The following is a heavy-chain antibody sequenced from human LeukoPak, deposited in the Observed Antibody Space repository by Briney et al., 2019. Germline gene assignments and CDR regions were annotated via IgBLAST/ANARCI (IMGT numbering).Heavy chain of an antibody. J-gene: IGHJ4*02. Sequence: PSETLSLTCAVSGASISGYYWSWIRQPPGKGLEWIGYIYYSGSTNYNPSLKSRVTISVDTSRNQFSLKLSSVTAADTAVYYCARVGITMVRGGPGEFDYWGQGTLVTVSS. CDR1: GASISGYY. V-gene: IGHV4-59*01. D-gene: IGHD3-10*01. CDR3: ARVGITMVRGGPGEFDY. CDR2: IYYSGST.